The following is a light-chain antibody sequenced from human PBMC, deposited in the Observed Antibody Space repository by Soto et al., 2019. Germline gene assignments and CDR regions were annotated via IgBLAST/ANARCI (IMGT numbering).Light chain of an antibody. CDR2: EGT. J-gene: IGLJ1*01. CDR1: TSDVGGYNL. Sequence: QSALTQPASVSGPPGQSITISCSGTTSDVGGYNLVSWYQQHTAKAPKLLIYEGTQRPSGVSSRFSGSKSGNTASLTISGLQAEDEADYYCCSYASSSSYVFGTGTQVTVL. CDR3: CSYASSSSYV. V-gene: IGLV2-23*01.